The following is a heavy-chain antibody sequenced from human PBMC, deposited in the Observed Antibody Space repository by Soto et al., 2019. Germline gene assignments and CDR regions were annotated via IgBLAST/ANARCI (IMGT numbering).Heavy chain of an antibody. Sequence: QVQLQQWGAGLLKPSETLSLTCAVYGGSFSGYYWSWIRQPPGKGLEWIGEINHSGSTNYNPSLKSRVTISVETSKNQFSLKLSSVTAADTAVYYCASQPLYRKPIYYYCYGMDVWGQGTTVTVSS. CDR3: ASQPLYRKPIYYYCYGMDV. J-gene: IGHJ6*02. CDR1: GGSFSGYY. V-gene: IGHV4-34*01. CDR2: INHSGST. D-gene: IGHD2-8*01.